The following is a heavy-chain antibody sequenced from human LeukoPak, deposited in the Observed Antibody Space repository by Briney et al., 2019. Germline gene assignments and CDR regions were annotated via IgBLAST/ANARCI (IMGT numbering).Heavy chain of an antibody. CDR3: ARKHYYTSGSYRDFDY. CDR1: RFRFGSYA. J-gene: IGHJ4*02. Sequence: PGGSLRLSCAASRFRFGSYAMSWVRQAPGKGLEWVSAIGASGSDTYYADSVKGRLTISRDNSETTLYLQMSSLRAEDTAVYYCARKHYYTSGSYRDFDYWGQGTLVTVSS. CDR2: IGASGSDT. D-gene: IGHD3-10*01. V-gene: IGHV3-23*01.